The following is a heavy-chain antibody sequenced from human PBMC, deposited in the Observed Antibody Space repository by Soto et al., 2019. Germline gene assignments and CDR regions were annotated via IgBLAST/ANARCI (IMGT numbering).Heavy chain of an antibody. V-gene: IGHV4-31*03. CDR3: ARGYSSSWPPHFDY. CDR1: GGSISSGGYY. D-gene: IGHD6-13*01. CDR2: IYYSGST. Sequence: SETLSLTCTVSGGSISSGGYYWSWIRQHPGKGLEWIGYIYYSGSTYYNPSLKSRVTISVDTSKNQFSLKLSSVTAADTAVYHCARGYSSSWPPHFDYWGQGTLVTVSS. J-gene: IGHJ4*02.